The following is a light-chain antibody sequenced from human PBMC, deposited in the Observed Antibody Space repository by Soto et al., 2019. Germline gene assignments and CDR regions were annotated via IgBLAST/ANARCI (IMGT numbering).Light chain of an antibody. J-gene: IGKJ3*01. CDR2: AAY. V-gene: IGKV1D-8*01. CDR1: QGISNY. Sequence: VILMTQSPSLLSASTGVRVTISCRMSQGISNYLAWYQQKSGKAPELLVYAAYTLQSGVPSRFSASGSGTDFTLAISSLQSEDFATYYCQQYYSVPFTFGPGTKVDI. CDR3: QQYYSVPFT.